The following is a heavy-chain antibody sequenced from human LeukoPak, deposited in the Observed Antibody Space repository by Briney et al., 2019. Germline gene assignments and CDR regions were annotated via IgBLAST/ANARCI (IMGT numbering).Heavy chain of an antibody. CDR1: GFTFSSYG. V-gene: IGHV3-23*01. CDR2: ISGSGGST. CDR3: ARRNGPNYYDSSGYLNKRNWFDP. D-gene: IGHD3-22*01. Sequence: GGSLRLSCAASGFTFSSYGMSWVRQAPGKGLEWVSAISGSGGSTYYADSVKGRFTISRDNSKNTLYLQMNSLRAEDTAVYYCARRNGPNYYDSSGYLNKRNWFDPWGQGTLVTVSS. J-gene: IGHJ5*02.